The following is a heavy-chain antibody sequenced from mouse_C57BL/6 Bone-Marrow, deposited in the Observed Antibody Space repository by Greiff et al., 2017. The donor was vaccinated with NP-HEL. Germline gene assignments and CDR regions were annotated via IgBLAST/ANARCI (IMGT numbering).Heavy chain of an antibody. CDR2: ISSGGSYT. CDR3: ARHTFAY. J-gene: IGHJ3*01. Sequence: EVKLMESGGDLVKPGGSLKLSCAASGFTFSSYGMSWVRQTPDKRLEWVATISSGGSYTYYPGSVKGRFTISRDNAKNTLYLQMSSLKSEDTAMYYCARHTFAYWGQGTLVTVSA. CDR1: GFTFSSYG. V-gene: IGHV5-6*01.